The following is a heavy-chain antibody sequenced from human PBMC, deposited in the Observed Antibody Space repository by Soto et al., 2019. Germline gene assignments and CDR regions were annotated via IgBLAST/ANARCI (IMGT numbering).Heavy chain of an antibody. Sequence: SETLSLTCTVSGGSVSSGSYYWSWIRQPPGKGLEWIGYIYYSGSTNYNPSLKSRVTIPVDTSKNLFSLKLSSVTAADTAVYYCARDQRDYDFWSGYYHYYYGMDVWGQGTTVTVSS. V-gene: IGHV4-61*01. J-gene: IGHJ6*02. D-gene: IGHD3-3*01. CDR3: ARDQRDYDFWSGYYHYYYGMDV. CDR2: IYYSGST. CDR1: GGSVSSGSYY.